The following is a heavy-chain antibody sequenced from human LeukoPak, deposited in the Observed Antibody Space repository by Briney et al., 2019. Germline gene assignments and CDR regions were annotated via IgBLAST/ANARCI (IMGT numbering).Heavy chain of an antibody. CDR3: AREDYYGSGSHMDV. D-gene: IGHD3-10*01. CDR1: GGSISSGSYY. Sequence: SQTLSLTCTVSGGSISSGSYYWSWIRQPAGKGLEWIGRIYTSGSTNYNPSLKSRVTISVDTSKNQFSLKLGSVTAADTAVYYCAREDYYGSGSHMDVWGKGTTVTASS. V-gene: IGHV4-61*02. J-gene: IGHJ6*03. CDR2: IYTSGST.